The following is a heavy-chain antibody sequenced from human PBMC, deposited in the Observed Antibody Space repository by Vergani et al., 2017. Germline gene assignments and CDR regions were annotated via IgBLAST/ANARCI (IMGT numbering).Heavy chain of an antibody. CDR1: GYSFSSYD. CDR2: IIPIFGTA. V-gene: IGHV1-69*01. D-gene: IGHD6-6*01. CDR3: ARGRRTLVRWYYYYMDV. Sequence: QVQLVQSGAEVKKPGASVKVSCRASGYSFSSYDISWVRQAPGQGLEWMGGIIPIFGTANYAQKFQGRVTITADESTSTAYMELSSLRSEDTAVYYCARGRRTLVRWYYYYMDVWGKGTTVTVSS. J-gene: IGHJ6*03.